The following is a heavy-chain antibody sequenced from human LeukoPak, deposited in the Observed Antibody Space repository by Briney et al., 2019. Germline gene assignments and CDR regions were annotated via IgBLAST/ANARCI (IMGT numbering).Heavy chain of an antibody. CDR2: IYYSGST. CDR1: GGSISSSSYY. V-gene: IGHV4-39*02. D-gene: IGHD3-10*01. Sequence: PSETLSLTCTVSGGSISSSSYYWGWIRQPPGKGLEWIGSIYYSGSTYYNPSLKSRVTISVDTSKNQFSLKLSSVTAADTAVYYCARDGFGGSGRHYYYYMDVWGKGTTVTISS. CDR3: ARDGFGGSGRHYYYYMDV. J-gene: IGHJ6*03.